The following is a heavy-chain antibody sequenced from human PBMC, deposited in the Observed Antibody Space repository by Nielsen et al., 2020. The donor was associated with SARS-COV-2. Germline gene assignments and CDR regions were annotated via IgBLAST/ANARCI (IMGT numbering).Heavy chain of an antibody. CDR2: IWYDGSNK. Sequence: GESLKISCAASGFTFSSYGMHWVRQAPGKGLEWVAVIWYDGSNKYYADSVKGRFTISRDNSKNTLYLQMNSLRAEDTAVYYCARDLRFGELLTSDYWGQGTLVTVSS. CDR3: ARDLRFGELLTSDY. V-gene: IGHV3-33*01. D-gene: IGHD3-10*01. J-gene: IGHJ4*02. CDR1: GFTFSSYG.